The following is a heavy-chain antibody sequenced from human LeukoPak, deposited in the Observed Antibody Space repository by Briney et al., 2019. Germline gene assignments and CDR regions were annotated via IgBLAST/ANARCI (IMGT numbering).Heavy chain of an antibody. CDR2: IDYRGST. J-gene: IGHJ4*02. CDR1: GGSISTYY. V-gene: IGHV4-59*12. CDR3: AREENF. D-gene: IGHD3-3*01. Sequence: SETLPLTCTVSGGSISTYYWSWIRQPPGKGLEWIAYIDYRGSTTYNPSLRSRVTISVDTSRNQFSLKLSSVTAADTAVYYCAREENFRGQGTLVTVSS.